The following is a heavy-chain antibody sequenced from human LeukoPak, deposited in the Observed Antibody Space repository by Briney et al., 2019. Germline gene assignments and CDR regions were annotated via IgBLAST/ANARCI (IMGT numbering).Heavy chain of an antibody. CDR3: AKDLWDYYDSSGRDDAFDI. V-gene: IGHV3-23*01. D-gene: IGHD3-22*01. Sequence: PGGSLRLSCAASGFTFSTYAMSWVRQAPGKGLEWVSAISGSGGRTYYADSVKGRFTISRDNSKNTLYLQMNSLRAEDTAVYYCAKDLWDYYDSSGRDDAFDIWGQGTMVTVSS. CDR1: GFTFSTYA. CDR2: ISGSGGRT. J-gene: IGHJ3*02.